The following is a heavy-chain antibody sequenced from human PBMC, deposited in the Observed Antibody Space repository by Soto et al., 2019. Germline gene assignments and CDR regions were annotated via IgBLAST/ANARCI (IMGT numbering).Heavy chain of an antibody. D-gene: IGHD3-22*01. V-gene: IGHV3-33*01. J-gene: IGHJ4*02. CDR3: ARAYDTSGYPYFDY. CDR1: GFTLSRYG. CDR2: IWFDGSNK. Sequence: GGSLRLSCAASGFTLSRYGMHWVRQAPGKGLEWVAVIWFDGSNKNYADSVKGRFTVSKDNSKNTLYLQMDGLGAEDTAVYYCARAYDTSGYPYFDYWGQGTLVTVSS.